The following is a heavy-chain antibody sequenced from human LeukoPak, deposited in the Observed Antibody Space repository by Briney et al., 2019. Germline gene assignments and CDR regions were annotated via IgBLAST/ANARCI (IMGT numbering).Heavy chain of an antibody. CDR2: ISGSGGST. V-gene: IGHV3-23*01. Sequence: GGSLRLSCAASGFTFSSYAMSWVRQAPGKGLEWVSAISGSGGSTYYADSVKGRFTISRDNSKNTLYLQMNSLRAEDTAVYYCAKDLYYGSGSYYNGYWGQETLVTVSS. J-gene: IGHJ4*02. CDR3: AKDLYYGSGSYYNGY. D-gene: IGHD3-10*01. CDR1: GFTFSSYA.